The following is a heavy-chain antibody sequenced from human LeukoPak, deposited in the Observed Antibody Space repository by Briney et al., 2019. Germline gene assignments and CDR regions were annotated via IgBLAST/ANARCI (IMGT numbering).Heavy chain of an antibody. J-gene: IGHJ4*02. CDR3: ARGTLYRGWSYYLDF. V-gene: IGHV4-39*07. Sequence: SETLSLTCSVSGDSISLSFYYWGWIRQPPGKALEWIGSVYYSGATSYNPSLKSRVTISVDMSKNHFSLRLRSVTAADTAMYYCARGTLYRGWSYYLDFWGQGSQVTVSS. D-gene: IGHD6-19*01. CDR1: GDSISLSFYY. CDR2: VYYSGAT.